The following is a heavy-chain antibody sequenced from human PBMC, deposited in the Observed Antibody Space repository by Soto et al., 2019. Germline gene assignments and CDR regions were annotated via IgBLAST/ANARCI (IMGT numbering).Heavy chain of an antibody. CDR3: ATRHLPYCSGGTCNPFDF. CDR2: ISVSGDST. D-gene: IGHD2-15*01. J-gene: IGHJ4*02. CDR1: GFTFSTYA. V-gene: IGHV3-23*01. Sequence: GGSLRLSCAASGFTFSTYAMNWVRQAPGKGLEWVSTISVSGDSTYFADSVKGRFAVSRDNSKNTVYLQMNSLRAEDMAIYYCATRHLPYCSGGTCNPFDFWGQGTLVTVSS.